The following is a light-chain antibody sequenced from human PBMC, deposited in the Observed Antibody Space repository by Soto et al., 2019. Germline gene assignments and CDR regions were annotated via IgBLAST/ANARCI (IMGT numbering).Light chain of an antibody. Sequence: QSALTQPASVSGSPGQSITISCTGTSSDVGGYEYVSWYQQHPGKTPKLMIYEVSNRPSGVSHRFSGSKSGNTASLTISGLQTEDEADYYCSSFSSITREVFGGGTKLTVL. CDR2: EVS. V-gene: IGLV2-14*01. J-gene: IGLJ2*01. CDR3: SSFSSITREV. CDR1: SSDVGGYEY.